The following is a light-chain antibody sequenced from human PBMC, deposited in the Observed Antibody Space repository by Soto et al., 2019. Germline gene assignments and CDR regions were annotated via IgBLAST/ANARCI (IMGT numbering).Light chain of an antibody. J-gene: IGKJ1*01. CDR1: QSVSSSY. CDR2: GAS. V-gene: IGKV3-20*01. CDR3: QQDGP. Sequence: IVLTQSPGALSFAPGERATLSCRASQSVSSSYLAWYQQKPCQAPRLLIYGASSRATGIPDRFSGSASRTDFTLTISRRGAEDLAVYVCQQDGPLVQGTKVEIK.